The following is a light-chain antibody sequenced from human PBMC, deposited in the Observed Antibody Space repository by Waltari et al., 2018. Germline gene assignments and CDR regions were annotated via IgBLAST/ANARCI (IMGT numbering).Light chain of an antibody. CDR2: GAS. CDR3: HQYYATPPDGKT. J-gene: IGKJ1*01. V-gene: IGKV4-1*01. Sequence: DIVMTQSPDSLAVSLGERATINCKSSQSVLYSSNNKNYLAWYQQKAGQPPKLLIYGASTRESGVPDRLSGSGSGTDFTLTISSLQAEDVAVYYCHQYYATPPDGKTFGQGTKVEIK. CDR1: QSVLYSSNNKNY.